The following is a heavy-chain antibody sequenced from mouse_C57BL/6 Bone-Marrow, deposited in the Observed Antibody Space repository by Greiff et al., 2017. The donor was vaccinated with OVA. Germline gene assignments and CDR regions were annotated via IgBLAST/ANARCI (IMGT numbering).Heavy chain of an antibody. CDR3: ERHGHDGYGFDY. CDR2: ISNLAYSI. J-gene: IGHJ2*01. CDR1: GFTFSDYG. D-gene: IGHD2-3*01. V-gene: IGHV5-15*01. Sequence: EVKLVESGGGLVQPGGSLKLSCAASGFTFSDYGMAWVRQAPRKGPEWVAFISNLAYSIYYADTVTGRFTISRENAKNTLYLEMSSLRSEDTAMYYCERHGHDGYGFDYWGQGTTLTVSS.